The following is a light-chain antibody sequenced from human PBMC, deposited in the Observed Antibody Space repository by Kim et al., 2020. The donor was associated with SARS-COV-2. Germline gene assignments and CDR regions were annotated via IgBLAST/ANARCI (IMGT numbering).Light chain of an antibody. CDR1: KLGDKY. CDR2: QDN. V-gene: IGLV3-1*01. Sequence: YELTQPPSVSVSPGQTASITCSGYKLGDKYVSWYQQKPGQSPVVLIYQDNQRPSGIPERFSGSNSGNTATLTISGTQAMDEADYYCQAWDSSTHNYVFGAGTKVTVL. CDR3: QAWDSSTHNYV. J-gene: IGLJ1*01.